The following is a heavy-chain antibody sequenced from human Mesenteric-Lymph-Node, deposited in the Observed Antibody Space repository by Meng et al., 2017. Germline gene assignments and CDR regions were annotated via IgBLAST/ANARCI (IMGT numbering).Heavy chain of an antibody. CDR3: AREISAGYSDY. CDR1: GFTFSSYW. V-gene: IGHV3-7*01. J-gene: IGHJ4*02. D-gene: IGHD6-13*01. CDR2: IKEDGSDK. Sequence: GESLKISCAASGFTFSSYWMSWVRQAPGKGLECVANIKEDGSDKNYVDSVKGRFTISRDNAKNSLYLEMSSLRVDDTAIYYCAREISAGYSDYWGRGTLVTVSS.